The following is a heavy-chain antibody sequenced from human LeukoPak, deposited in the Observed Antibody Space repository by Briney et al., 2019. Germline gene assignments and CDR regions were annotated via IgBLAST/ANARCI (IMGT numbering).Heavy chain of an antibody. CDR2: ISGSGGST. J-gene: IGHJ4*02. CDR1: GFTFSSYA. V-gene: IGHV3-23*01. Sequence: GGSLRLSCAASGFTFSSYAMSWVRQAPGKGLEWVSAISGSGGSTYYADSVKGRFTISRDNAKNTLYLQMNSLRAEDTAVYYCAKDPSPYSSSWNHFDYWGQGTLVTVSS. CDR3: AKDPSPYSSSWNHFDY. D-gene: IGHD6-13*01.